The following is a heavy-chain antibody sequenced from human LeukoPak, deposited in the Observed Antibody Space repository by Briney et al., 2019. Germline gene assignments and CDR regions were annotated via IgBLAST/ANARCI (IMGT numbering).Heavy chain of an antibody. Sequence: PGGSLRLSCAASGFTFSSYWMHWVRQVPGKGLVWVSRIERDGSRTNYADSVKGRFTISRDNAKNMLYLQMNSLRAEDTAVYYCVRDRDGYNYWGQGTLVTVSS. V-gene: IGHV3-74*01. CDR3: VRDRDGYNY. D-gene: IGHD5-24*01. J-gene: IGHJ4*02. CDR1: GFTFSSYW. CDR2: IERDGSRT.